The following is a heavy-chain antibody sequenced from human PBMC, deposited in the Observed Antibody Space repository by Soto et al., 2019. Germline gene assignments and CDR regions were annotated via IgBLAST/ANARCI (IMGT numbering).Heavy chain of an antibody. CDR2: ISSSSSYI. D-gene: IGHD1-26*01. V-gene: IGHV3-21*01. Sequence: GGSLRPSCAASGVTFSSYSMNWVRQAPGKGLEWVSSISSSSSYIYYADSVKGRFTISRDNAKNSLYLQMNSLRAEDTAVYYCAGVGATMVGSYYGMDVWGQGTTVTVSS. CDR1: GVTFSSYS. J-gene: IGHJ6*02. CDR3: AGVGATMVGSYYGMDV.